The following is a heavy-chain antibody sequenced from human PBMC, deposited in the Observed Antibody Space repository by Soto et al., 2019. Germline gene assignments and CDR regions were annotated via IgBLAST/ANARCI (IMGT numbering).Heavy chain of an antibody. D-gene: IGHD3-22*01. V-gene: IGHV5-51*01. CDR3: ARLNNDSSGYMDY. CDR1: GYSFTSYW. CDR2: IYPGDSDT. J-gene: IGHJ4*02. Sequence: AGESVKISCXGSGYSFTSYWIGWVRQMPGKGLEWMGIIYPGDSDTRYSPSFQGQVTISADKSISTAYLQWSSLKASDTAMYYCARLNNDSSGYMDYWGQGTLVTVSS.